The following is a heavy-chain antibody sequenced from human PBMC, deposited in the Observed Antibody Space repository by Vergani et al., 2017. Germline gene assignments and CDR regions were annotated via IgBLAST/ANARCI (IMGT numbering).Heavy chain of an antibody. D-gene: IGHD3-10*01. CDR3: ARDSWTSELRGVYWFDT. CDR1: GGSITSGSFY. CDR2: IHSSGTT. Sequence: QVQLQESGPGLVTPSQTLSLTCTVSGGSITSGSFYWSWIRQPAGKGLEWIGRIHSSGTTNYNPSLKSRVTLSVDTSKNQLSLRMTSVTAADTAVYYCARDSWTSELRGVYWFDTWGQGTLVSVSS. V-gene: IGHV4-61*02. J-gene: IGHJ5*02.